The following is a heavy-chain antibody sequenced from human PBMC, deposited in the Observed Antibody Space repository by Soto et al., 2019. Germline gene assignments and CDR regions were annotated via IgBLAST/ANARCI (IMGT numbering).Heavy chain of an antibody. J-gene: IGHJ4*02. Sequence: ASVKVSCKASGYTFTGYYMHWVRQAPGQGLEWMGWINPNSGGTNYAQKFQGWVTMTRDTSISTAYMELSRLRSDDTAVYYCARGRYCISTSCYALDYWGQGTLVIVSS. CDR3: ARGRYCISTSCYALDY. CDR1: GYTFTGYY. D-gene: IGHD2-2*01. CDR2: INPNSGGT. V-gene: IGHV1-2*04.